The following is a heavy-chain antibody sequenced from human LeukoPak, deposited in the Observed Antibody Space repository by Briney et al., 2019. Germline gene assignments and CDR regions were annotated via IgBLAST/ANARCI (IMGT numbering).Heavy chain of an antibody. V-gene: IGHV3-66*01. CDR3: ARGTVTMVDY. J-gene: IGHJ4*02. D-gene: IGHD3-10*01. CDR1: GFTFSSYA. Sequence: GGSLRLSCAASGFTFSSYAIHWVRQAPGRGLEWVSVIYSGGSTYYADSVKGRFTISRDNSKNTLFLQMNSLRAGDTAVYYCARGTVTMVDYWGQGTLVTVSS. CDR2: IYSGGST.